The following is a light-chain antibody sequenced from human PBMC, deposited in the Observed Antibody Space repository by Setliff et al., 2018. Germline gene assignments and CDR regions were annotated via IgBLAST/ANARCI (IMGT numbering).Light chain of an antibody. Sequence: QSALAQPASVSGSPGQSITISCTGTSSDVGGYNYVSWYQQHPGKAPKLMIYDVSNRPSGVSNRFSGSKSGNTASLTISGLQAEDEADYYCSSYTSSSTSDVFGNGTKGTV. V-gene: IGLV2-14*03. J-gene: IGLJ1*01. CDR3: SSYTSSSTSDV. CDR1: SSDVGGYNY. CDR2: DVS.